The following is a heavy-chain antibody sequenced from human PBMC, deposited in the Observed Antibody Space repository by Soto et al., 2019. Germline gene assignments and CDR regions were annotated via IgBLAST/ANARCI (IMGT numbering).Heavy chain of an antibody. J-gene: IGHJ4*02. V-gene: IGHV1-18*04. CDR3: ASPRRATAGYASSWYYFDY. Sequence: GASVKVSCKASGYTFTSYYMHWVRQAPGQGLEWMGWISAYNGNTKYAQKFQGRVTMTTDTSTSTAYMELRSLRSDDTAVYYCASPRRATAGYASSWYYFDYWGRGTLVTVSS. D-gene: IGHD6-13*01. CDR1: GYTFTSYY. CDR2: ISAYNGNT.